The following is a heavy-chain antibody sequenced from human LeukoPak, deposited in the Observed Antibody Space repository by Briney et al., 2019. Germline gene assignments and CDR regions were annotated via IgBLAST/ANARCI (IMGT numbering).Heavy chain of an antibody. CDR1: GFTFSSYS. CDR2: ISSSSYGI. Sequence: PGGSLRLSCAASGFTFSSYSMNWVRQAPGKGLEWVSSISSSSYGINYTDSMKGRFTISRDNAKNSLYLQMNSLRVEDTAVYYCARRESSGRFDYWGQGTLVTVSS. CDR3: ARRESSGRFDY. V-gene: IGHV3-21*01. D-gene: IGHD6-19*01. J-gene: IGHJ4*02.